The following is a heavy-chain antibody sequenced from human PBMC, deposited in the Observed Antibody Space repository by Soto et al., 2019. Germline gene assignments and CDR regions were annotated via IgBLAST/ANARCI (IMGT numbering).Heavy chain of an antibody. Sequence: SETLSLTCTVSGGSISSSSYYWGWIRQPPGKGLEWIGSIYYSGSTYYNPSLKSRVTISVDTSKNQFSLKLSSVTAADTAVYYCASRHKGRSDYWGQGTLVTVSS. CDR3: ASRHKGRSDY. CDR1: GGSISSSSYY. CDR2: IYYSGST. D-gene: IGHD2-15*01. V-gene: IGHV4-39*01. J-gene: IGHJ4*02.